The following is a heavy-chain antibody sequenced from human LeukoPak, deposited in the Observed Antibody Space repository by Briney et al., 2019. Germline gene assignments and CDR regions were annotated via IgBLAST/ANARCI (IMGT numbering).Heavy chain of an antibody. Sequence: SETLSLTCSVAGGSISSNTYYWGWIRQPPGKGLEWIGSINYSGSTYHNASLRSRVTISVDTPKNQFSLKLSSMTAADTAVYYCARARVGDVGYSGYDYQSGYYYGMDVWGQGTTVTVSS. CDR1: GGSISSNTYY. V-gene: IGHV4-39*07. CDR3: ARARVGDVGYSGYDYQSGYYYGMDV. J-gene: IGHJ6*02. CDR2: INYSGST. D-gene: IGHD5-12*01.